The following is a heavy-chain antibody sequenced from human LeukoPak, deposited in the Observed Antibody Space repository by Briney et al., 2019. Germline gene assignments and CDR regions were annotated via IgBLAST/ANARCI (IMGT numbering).Heavy chain of an antibody. V-gene: IGHV3-30*18. D-gene: IGHD4-23*01. CDR3: ANGRHSPVTTVVWGHNEFDY. CDR1: GFTFSSYG. J-gene: IGHJ4*02. Sequence: QPGGSLRLSCAASGFTFSSYGMHWVRQAPGKGLEWVAVISYDGSNKYYADSVKGRFTISRDNSKNTLYLQMNSLKAEDTAVYYCANGRHSPVTTVVWGHNEFDYWGQGTLVTVSS. CDR2: ISYDGSNK.